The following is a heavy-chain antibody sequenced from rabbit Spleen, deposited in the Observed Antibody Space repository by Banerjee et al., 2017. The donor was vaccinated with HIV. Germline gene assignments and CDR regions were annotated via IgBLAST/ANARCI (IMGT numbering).Heavy chain of an antibody. CDR3: ARDTGSSFSTYGMDL. J-gene: IGHJ6*01. Sequence: QEQLVESGGGLVKPEGSLTLTCKASGIDFSNYNFVCWVRQAPGKGLEWIACIDIGSRDFTFYASWAKGRFTISKTSSTTVTLQMTSLTVADTATYFCARDTGSSFSTYGMDLWGPGTLVTVS. V-gene: IGHV1S45*01. CDR2: IDIGSRDFT. CDR1: GIDFSNYNF. D-gene: IGHD8-1*01.